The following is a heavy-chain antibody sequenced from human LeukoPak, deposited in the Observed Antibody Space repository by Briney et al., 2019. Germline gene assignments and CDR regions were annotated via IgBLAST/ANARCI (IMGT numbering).Heavy chain of an antibody. CDR3: ARESGYAVGDF. V-gene: IGHV3-53*01. Sequence: GGSLRLSCAASGFNVRSNYMSWFRQAPRKGLEWASVIYNDGRTYYADSVKGRFIISKDTSRNTVLLQMNNLRADDTAVYYCARESGYAVGDFWGRGTLVIVSS. CDR1: GFNVRSNY. D-gene: IGHD5-12*01. J-gene: IGHJ4*02. CDR2: IYNDGRT.